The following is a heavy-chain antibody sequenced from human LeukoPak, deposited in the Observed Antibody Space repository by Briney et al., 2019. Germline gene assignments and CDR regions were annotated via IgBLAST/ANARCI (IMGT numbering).Heavy chain of an antibody. CDR1: GFTVSRNY. CDR3: ARDGGPSTKEPTGGYYYYGMDV. CDR2: TYSDGST. V-gene: IGHV3-53*01. J-gene: IGHJ6*01. D-gene: IGHD1-1*01. Sequence: GGSLRLSCAASGFTVSRNYMSWVRQAPGKGLEWVSFTYSDGSTSFTESVKGRFTISRDNSKNTLSLQLNSLRVEDTAVYYCARDGGPSTKEPTGGYYYYGMDVWGEGATVTVSS.